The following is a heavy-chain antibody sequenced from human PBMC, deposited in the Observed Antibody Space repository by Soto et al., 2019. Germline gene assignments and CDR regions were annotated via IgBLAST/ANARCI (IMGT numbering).Heavy chain of an antibody. CDR3: ARELSLVY. CDR1: GCTFSIYG. D-gene: IGHD2-2*01. V-gene: IGHV3-33*01. Sequence: PGLSRRRSCAASGCTFSIYGMHRFRPAPGKGLEWVAVIWYGGSNNYYADSAKGRLTISRDNSKNTLYLQMNSLRSEDTAVYYCARELSLVYWGHGTPVTFXS. CDR2: IWYGGSNN. J-gene: IGHJ4*01.